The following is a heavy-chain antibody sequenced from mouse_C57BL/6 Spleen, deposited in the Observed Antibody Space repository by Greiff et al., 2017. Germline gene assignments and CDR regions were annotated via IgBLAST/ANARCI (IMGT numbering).Heavy chain of an antibody. J-gene: IGHJ4*01. CDR3: ARSRSTTVEGFYAMDY. D-gene: IGHD1-1*01. CDR1: GYTFTSYS. CDR2: IDPSDSYT. Sequence: QVQLQQPGAELVMPGASVKLSCKASGYTFTSYSMHWVKQRPGQGLEWIGEIDPSDSYTNYNQKFKGKSTLTVDKSSSTAYMQLSSLTSEDSAVYYGARSRSTTVEGFYAMDYWGQGTSVTVSS. V-gene: IGHV1-69*01.